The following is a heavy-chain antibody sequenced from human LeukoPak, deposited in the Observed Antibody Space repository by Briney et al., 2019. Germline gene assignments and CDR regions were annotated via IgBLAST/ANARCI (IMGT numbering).Heavy chain of an antibody. CDR1: GFTFSNAW. CDR3: TRDFSGDYESGWFDP. D-gene: IGHD4-17*01. V-gene: IGHV3-49*04. Sequence: GGSLRLSCAASGFTFSNAWMSWVRQAPGKGLEWVGFIRSKAYGGTTEYAASVKGRFTISRDDSKSIAYLQMNSLKTEDTAVYYCTRDFSGDYESGWFDPWGQGTLVTVSS. J-gene: IGHJ5*02. CDR2: IRSKAYGGTT.